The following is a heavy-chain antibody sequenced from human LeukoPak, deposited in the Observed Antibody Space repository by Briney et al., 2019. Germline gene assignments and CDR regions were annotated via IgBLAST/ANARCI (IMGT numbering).Heavy chain of an antibody. Sequence: GGSLRLSCAASGFTFSSYGIHWVRRAPGKGLERVAVIWYDGSNENYADSVKGRFTISRDNSKNTLYLQMNSLRVEDTAVYYCARGNRPAFDYWGQGTLVTVSS. CDR1: GFTFSSYG. V-gene: IGHV3-33*01. CDR2: IWYDGSNE. D-gene: IGHD1-14*01. CDR3: ARGNRPAFDY. J-gene: IGHJ4*02.